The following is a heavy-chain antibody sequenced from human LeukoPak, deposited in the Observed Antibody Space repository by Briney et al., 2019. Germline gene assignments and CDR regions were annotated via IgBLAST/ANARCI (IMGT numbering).Heavy chain of an antibody. V-gene: IGHV1-18*01. CDR2: ISAYNDNT. Sequence: ASVKVSCKASGYTFTSYGISWVRQAPGQGLEWMGWISAYNDNTNYAQKLQGRVTMTTDTSTSTAYMELRSLRSDDTAVYYCARDRISDYYDSSGYSDYWGQGTLVTVSS. CDR1: GYTFTSYG. J-gene: IGHJ4*02. CDR3: ARDRISDYYDSSGYSDY. D-gene: IGHD3-22*01.